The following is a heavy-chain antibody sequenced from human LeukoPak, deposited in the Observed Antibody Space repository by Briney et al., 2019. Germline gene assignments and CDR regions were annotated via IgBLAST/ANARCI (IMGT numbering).Heavy chain of an antibody. CDR1: GFTFSSYS. J-gene: IGHJ4*02. Sequence: GGSLRLSCAASGFTFSSYSMNWVRQAPGKGLEWVSYISSSSSTIYYADSVKGRFTISRDNAKNSLYLQMNSLRAEDTAVYYCARAHSRNTAMPVDYWGQGTLVTVSS. CDR3: ARAHSRNTAMPVDY. D-gene: IGHD5-18*01. CDR2: ISSSSSTI. V-gene: IGHV3-48*04.